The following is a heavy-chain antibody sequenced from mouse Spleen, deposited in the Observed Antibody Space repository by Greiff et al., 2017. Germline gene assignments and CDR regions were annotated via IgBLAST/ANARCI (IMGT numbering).Heavy chain of an antibody. CDR2: IYPGSGNT. J-gene: IGHJ2*01. CDR3: ARGGKGYRYDFDY. V-gene: IGHV1-66*01. Sequence: QVQLQQSGPELVKPGASVKISCKASGYSFTSYYIHWVKQRPGQGLEWIGWIYPGSGNTKYNEKFKGKATLTADTSSSTAYMQLSSLTSEDSAVYYCARGGKGYRYDFDYWGQGTTLTVSS. D-gene: IGHD2-14*01. CDR1: GYSFTSYY.